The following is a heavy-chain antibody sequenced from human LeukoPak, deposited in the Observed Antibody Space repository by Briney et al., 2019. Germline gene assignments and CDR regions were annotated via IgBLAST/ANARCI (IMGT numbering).Heavy chain of an antibody. CDR1: GYTFSSYD. D-gene: IGHD4-17*01. J-gene: IGHJ4*02. Sequence: SVKVSCKASGYTFSSYDISWVRQAPGQGLEWMGRIIPIFGTANCAQKFQGRVTITTYESTSTAYMELSSLRSEYTAVYYCARVQRDGDYVYYWGQGTLVTVSS. V-gene: IGHV1-69*05. CDR3: ARVQRDGDYVYY. CDR2: IIPIFGTA.